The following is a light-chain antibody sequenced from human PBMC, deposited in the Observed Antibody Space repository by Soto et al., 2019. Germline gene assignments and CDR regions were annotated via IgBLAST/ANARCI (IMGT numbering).Light chain of an antibody. CDR3: QQYQTYTST. V-gene: IGKV1-5*01. CDR1: QNINTW. CDR2: AAS. Sequence: DIQMTQSPSTLSASVGDGVTITCRASQNINTWLAWYQQKPGKAPKLLIYAASTLQSGVPSRFSGSGSGADFSLTNSNLQPEDFATYYCQQYQTYTSTCGGGTKVEIK. J-gene: IGKJ4*01.